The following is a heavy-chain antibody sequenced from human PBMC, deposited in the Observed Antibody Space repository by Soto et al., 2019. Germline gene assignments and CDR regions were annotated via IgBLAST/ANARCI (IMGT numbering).Heavy chain of an antibody. CDR2: ISWNSGSI. V-gene: IGHV3-9*01. J-gene: IGHJ6*03. CDR3: AKDSRRGIRSTDYYMDV. Sequence: SLRLSCAASGFTFDDYAMHWVRQAPGKGLEWVSGISWNSGSIGYADSVKGRFTISRDNAKNSLYLQMNSLRAEDTALYYCAKDSRRGIRSTDYYMDVWGKGTTVTVSS. D-gene: IGHD4-17*01. CDR1: GFTFDDYA.